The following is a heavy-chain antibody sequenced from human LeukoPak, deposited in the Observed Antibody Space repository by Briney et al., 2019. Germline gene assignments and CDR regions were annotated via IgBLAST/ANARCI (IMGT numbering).Heavy chain of an antibody. Sequence: GGSLRLSCAASGFTFSSYSMNWVRQAPGKGLEWVSYISSSSSTIYYADSVKGRFTISRDNARNSLYLQMNSLRAEDTAVYYCARDLVVVAATPRSGGYWGQGTLVTVSS. D-gene: IGHD2-15*01. CDR1: GFTFSSYS. J-gene: IGHJ4*02. CDR3: ARDLVVVAATPRSGGY. CDR2: ISSSSSTI. V-gene: IGHV3-48*04.